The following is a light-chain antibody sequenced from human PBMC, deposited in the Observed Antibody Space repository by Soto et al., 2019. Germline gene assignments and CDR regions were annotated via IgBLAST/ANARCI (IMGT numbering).Light chain of an antibody. CDR2: DVS. CDR1: SNDVGHFNY. CDR3: TSFTTSNTFV. J-gene: IGLJ1*01. V-gene: IGLV2-14*03. Sequence: QSALAQPASVSGSPGQSITISCTGTSNDVGHFNYVSWFQQHPGKAPKLLIFDVSNWPSGVSDRFSGSKSGNTASLTISGLQPEDEADYYCTSFTTSNTFVSGSGTKLTVL.